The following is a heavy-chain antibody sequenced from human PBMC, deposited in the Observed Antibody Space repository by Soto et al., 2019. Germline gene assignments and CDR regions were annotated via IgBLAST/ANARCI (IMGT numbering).Heavy chain of an antibody. Sequence: EVQLLESGGGLVQPGGSLRLSCAASGFTFSSYAMTWVRQAPGSGLEWVSGISSSGGTTYYADSVKGRFIISRDNSKNTLYLQMNSLRAEDTAIYSWAKDREYGGSSWYYFDFWGHGTLVTVSS. CDR2: ISSSGGTT. CDR1: GFTFSSYA. CDR3: AKDREYGGSSWYYFDF. D-gene: IGHD6-13*01. J-gene: IGHJ4*01. V-gene: IGHV3-23*01.